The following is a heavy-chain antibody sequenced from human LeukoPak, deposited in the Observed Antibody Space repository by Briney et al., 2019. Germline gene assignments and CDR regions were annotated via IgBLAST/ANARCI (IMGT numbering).Heavy chain of an antibody. J-gene: IGHJ3*02. CDR2: IGGST. V-gene: IGHV1-46*01. D-gene: IGHD5-24*01. CDR1: GYTFSNYY. CDR3: ARVRDGYNDAYDI. Sequence: ASVKVSCKASGYTFSNYYIHWVRQAPGQGLEWMGIIGGSTNYAQKFQGRVTMTRDTSTSTVYMELSSLRSEDTAVYYCARVRDGYNDAYDIWGQGTMVTVSS.